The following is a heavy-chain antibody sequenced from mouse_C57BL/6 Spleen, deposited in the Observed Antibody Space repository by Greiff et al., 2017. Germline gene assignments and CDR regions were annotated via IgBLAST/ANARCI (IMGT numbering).Heavy chain of an antibody. V-gene: IGHV1-82*01. CDR2: IYPGDGDT. J-gene: IGHJ4*01. CDR3: ARSIYDGYYFYAMDY. D-gene: IGHD2-3*01. Sequence: VQLQQSGPELVKPGASVKISCKASGYAFSSSWMHWVKQRPGQGLEWIGRIYPGDGDTNYNGKFKGKATLTADKSSSTAYMQLSSLTSEDSAVYCCARSIYDGYYFYAMDYWGQGTSVTVSS. CDR1: GYAFSSSW.